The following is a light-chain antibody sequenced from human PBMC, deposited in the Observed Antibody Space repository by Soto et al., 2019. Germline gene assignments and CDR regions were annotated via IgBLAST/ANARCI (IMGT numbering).Light chain of an antibody. CDR1: QSVRSD. Sequence: EIVMTQSPATLSVSPGEGATLSCRASQSVRSDLAWYQQKPGQAPRLLIHGTSTRATGITDRFSGSGSGTDFTLTINRLEPEDVAVYYCQQYGSSRLTFGGGTKVDIK. CDR2: GTS. CDR3: QQYGSSRLT. V-gene: IGKV3-20*01. J-gene: IGKJ4*01.